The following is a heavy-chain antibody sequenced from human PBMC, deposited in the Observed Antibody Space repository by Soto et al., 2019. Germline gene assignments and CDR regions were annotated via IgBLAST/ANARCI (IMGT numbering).Heavy chain of an antibody. J-gene: IGHJ4*02. Sequence: SETLSLTCTVSGGSISSSSYYWGWIRQPPGKGLEWIGSIYYSGSTYYNPSLKSRVTISVDTSKNQFSLKLSSVTAADTAVYYCARGETAIAYYFDYWGQGTLVTVSS. D-gene: IGHD2-21*02. CDR3: ARGETAIAYYFDY. CDR1: GGSISSSSYY. CDR2: IYYSGST. V-gene: IGHV4-39*01.